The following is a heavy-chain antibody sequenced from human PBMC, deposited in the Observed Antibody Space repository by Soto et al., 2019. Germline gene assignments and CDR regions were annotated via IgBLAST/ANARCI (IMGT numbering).Heavy chain of an antibody. Sequence: VQLVASGGGLVQPGGSLRLSCAASGLTFSSYEMNWVRQAPGKGLEWVSYISSGGGTTYYADSVKGRFTISRDNAKNSLYLQMNSLRAEDTALYYCACEYGSGFPVYWGQGTLVTVSS. CDR2: ISSGGGTT. CDR3: ACEYGSGFPVY. J-gene: IGHJ4*02. CDR1: GLTFSSYE. D-gene: IGHD3-10*01. V-gene: IGHV3-48*03.